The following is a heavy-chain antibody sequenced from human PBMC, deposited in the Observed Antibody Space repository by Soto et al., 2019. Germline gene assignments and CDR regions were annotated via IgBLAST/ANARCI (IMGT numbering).Heavy chain of an antibody. CDR3: ARGSGTDTGDALDI. CDR1: GFTFGGYA. J-gene: IGHJ3*02. D-gene: IGHD2-21*02. V-gene: IGHV3-21*06. Sequence: GGSLRLSYAASGFTFGGYAMSWVRQAPGKGLEWVSCISGTGTFIYYSDSVKGRFTISRDDAKTSLYLQMNSLTAEDTAVYYCARGSGTDTGDALDIWGPGTMVTVSS. CDR2: ISGTGTFI.